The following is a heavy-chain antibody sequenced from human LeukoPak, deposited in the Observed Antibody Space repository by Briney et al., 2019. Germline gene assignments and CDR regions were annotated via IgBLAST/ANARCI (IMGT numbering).Heavy chain of an antibody. D-gene: IGHD6-19*01. CDR3: GKTTTGYSSGRYPGWPVDY. V-gene: IGHV3-23*01. J-gene: IGHJ4*02. CDR2: IFGSGGSA. Sequence: GGSLGLSCAASGFTFNSYAMYWVRQAPGKGLEWVSGIFGSGGSAHYADSVKGRFTISRDNSKSTVYLQMDSLRVEDTAVYYCGKTTTGYSSGRYPGWPVDYWGQGTLVTVST. CDR1: GFTFNSYA.